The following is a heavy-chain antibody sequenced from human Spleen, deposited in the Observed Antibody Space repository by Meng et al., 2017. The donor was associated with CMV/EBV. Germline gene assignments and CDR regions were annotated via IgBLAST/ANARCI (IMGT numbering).Heavy chain of an antibody. Sequence: SGSTYTGYYRHWVRQAPGQGLEWMGWINPNGGGTNIAQNFRGRVTMTTDTSISTAYMDLSRPRYDDTAVYYCAREYISDYYGGLDLAYWGQGTLVTVSS. CDR1: GSTYTGYY. J-gene: IGHJ4*02. D-gene: IGHD2-21*02. CDR2: INPNGGGT. V-gene: IGHV1-2*02. CDR3: AREYISDYYGGLDLAY.